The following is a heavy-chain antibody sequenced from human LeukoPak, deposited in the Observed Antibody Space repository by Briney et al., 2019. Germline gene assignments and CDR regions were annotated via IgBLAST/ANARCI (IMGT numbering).Heavy chain of an antibody. Sequence: ASVRVSCKASGGTFISYAISWVRQAPGQGLEWMGGIIPIFGTANYAQKFQGRVTITTDESTSTAYMELSSLRSEDTAVYYCARDATGTPASYWGQGTLVTVSS. CDR1: GGTFISYA. D-gene: IGHD1-1*01. CDR3: ARDATGTPASY. CDR2: IIPIFGTA. J-gene: IGHJ4*02. V-gene: IGHV1-69*05.